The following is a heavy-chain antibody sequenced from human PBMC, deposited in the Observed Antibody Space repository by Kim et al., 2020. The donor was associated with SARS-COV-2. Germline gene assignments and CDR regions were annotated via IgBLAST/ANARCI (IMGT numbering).Heavy chain of an antibody. CDR1: GFTFSNFV. Sequence: GGSLRLSCAASGFTFSNFVMHWVRQAPGKGLEWVAVISRDGSDKYYADSVKGRFTVSRDNSNNALYLQMNNLRAEDTAVYYCASGLNDPHWVYWGQGTLVTVSS. D-gene: IGHD7-27*01. CDR2: ISRDGSDK. V-gene: IGHV3-30-3*01. CDR3: ASGLNDPHWVY. J-gene: IGHJ4*02.